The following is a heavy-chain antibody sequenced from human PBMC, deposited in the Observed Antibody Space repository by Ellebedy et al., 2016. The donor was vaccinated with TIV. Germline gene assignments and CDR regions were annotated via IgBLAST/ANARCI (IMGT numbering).Heavy chain of an antibody. Sequence: GGSLRLXCAASGFTFTRYGMSWVRQAPGKGLEWVSAISGSGSATHHADTVKGRFTISRDNSKNTLYLQMNSLRVDDTAVYYCAKDGRDYGAYVLGTQFDDWGQGTLVTVSS. J-gene: IGHJ4*02. CDR1: GFTFTRYG. CDR2: ISGSGSAT. D-gene: IGHD4-17*01. CDR3: AKDGRDYGAYVLGTQFDD. V-gene: IGHV3-23*01.